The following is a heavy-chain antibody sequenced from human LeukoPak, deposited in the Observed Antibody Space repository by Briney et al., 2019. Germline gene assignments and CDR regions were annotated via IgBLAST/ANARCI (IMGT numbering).Heavy chain of an antibody. CDR2: INPNSGGT. CDR1: GYTFTGYY. Sequence: ASVKVSCKASGYTFTGYYMNWVRQAPGQGLEWMGWINPNSGGTNYAQKFQGRVTMTRDTSISTAYMELSRLRSDDTAVYYCARAPADYGDYGHYFDYWGQGTLVTVSS. J-gene: IGHJ4*02. CDR3: ARAPADYGDYGHYFDY. V-gene: IGHV1-2*02. D-gene: IGHD4-17*01.